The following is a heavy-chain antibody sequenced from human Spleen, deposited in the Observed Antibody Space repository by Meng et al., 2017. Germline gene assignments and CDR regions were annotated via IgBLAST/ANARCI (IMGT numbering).Heavy chain of an antibody. D-gene: IGHD3/OR15-3a*01. CDR2: IYYSAAT. CDR1: GGSISSTTYY. J-gene: IGHJ4*02. Sequence: QVQLQESGPGLVNASHTRSLTCTVSGGSISSTTYYWAWTRQPPGKGLDWIANIYYSAATYYQPSLNSRVTLSQATSKNQFSLRLNSVPAADTAVYYCARWTGGREYLDYWGQGTLVTVSS. CDR3: ARWTGGREYLDY. V-gene: IGHV4-39*01.